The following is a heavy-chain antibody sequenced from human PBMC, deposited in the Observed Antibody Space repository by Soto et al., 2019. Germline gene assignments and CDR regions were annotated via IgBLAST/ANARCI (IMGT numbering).Heavy chain of an antibody. CDR2: MNPISGNT. CDR3: ARVGDCTSIKCYGYNWFDP. D-gene: IGHD2-2*01. CDR1: GYTFTRYD. V-gene: IGHV1-8*01. J-gene: IGHJ5*02. Sequence: QVQLVQSGAEVKKPGASVKVSCKASGYTFTRYDINWVRQATGQGLEWMGWMNPISGNTGYAQKFQGRITMTRNTSINTAHMELSGLRSEDTAVYYCARVGDCTSIKCYGYNWFDPWGQGTLVTVSS.